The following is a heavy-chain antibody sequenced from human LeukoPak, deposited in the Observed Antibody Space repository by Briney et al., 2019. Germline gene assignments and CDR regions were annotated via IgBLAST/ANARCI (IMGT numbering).Heavy chain of an antibody. D-gene: IGHD3-10*01. V-gene: IGHV3-23*01. Sequence: GGSLRLSCAVSGFVFSHYTMTWVRQGPGKGLEWVSSINGSGDVTLYAGSVMGRFTISRDNAKNTVSLQMNNLRAEDTAVYYCAKSDCGSDGCKLLNYWGQGTLVTASS. CDR3: AKSDCGSDGCKLLNY. CDR1: GFVFSHYT. CDR2: INGSGDVT. J-gene: IGHJ4*02.